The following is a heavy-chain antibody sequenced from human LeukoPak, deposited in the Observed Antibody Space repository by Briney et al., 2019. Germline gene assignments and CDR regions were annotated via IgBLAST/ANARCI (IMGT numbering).Heavy chain of an antibody. CDR3: AKGQQQLVFCWFDP. Sequence: GGSLRLSCAASGFTFSTYGMSWVRQAPGKGLEWVSAISGSGASTYYADSVKGRFTISRDNYKNTLYLQMNSLRAEDTAIYYCAKGQQQLVFCWFDPWGQGTLVTVSS. CDR1: GFTFSTYG. J-gene: IGHJ5*02. V-gene: IGHV3-23*01. CDR2: ISGSGAST. D-gene: IGHD6-13*01.